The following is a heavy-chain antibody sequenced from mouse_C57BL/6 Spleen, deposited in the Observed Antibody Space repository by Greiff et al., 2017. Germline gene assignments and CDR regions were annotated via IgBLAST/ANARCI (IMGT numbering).Heavy chain of an antibody. CDR2: INPSTGGT. CDR1: GYSFTGYY. V-gene: IGHV1-42*01. Sequence: EVQLQQSGPELVKPGASVKISCKASGYSFTGYYMNWVKQSPEKSLEWIGEINPSTGGTTYNQKFKAKATLTVDKSSSTAYMQLKSLTSEDSAVYYCARLVTTRGYAMDYWGQGTSVTVSS. D-gene: IGHD2-2*01. J-gene: IGHJ4*01. CDR3: ARLVTTRGYAMDY.